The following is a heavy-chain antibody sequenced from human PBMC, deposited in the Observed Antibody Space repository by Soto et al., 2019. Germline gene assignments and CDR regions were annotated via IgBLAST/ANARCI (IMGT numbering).Heavy chain of an antibody. CDR2: ISCYNGKT. J-gene: IGHJ6*02. D-gene: IGHD3-3*01. V-gene: IGHV1-18*01. CDR3: ARDAPPPELRFLEWHNYDYNGMDV. Sequence: ASVKVSCKASGGTFSSYAISWVRQAPGQGLEWMGWISCYNGKTKYAQKVQGRVTMTTDTSTSTAYMEVRSLRSDDTAIYYCARDAPPPELRFLEWHNYDYNGMDVWGQGTTVTVSS. CDR1: GGTFSSYA.